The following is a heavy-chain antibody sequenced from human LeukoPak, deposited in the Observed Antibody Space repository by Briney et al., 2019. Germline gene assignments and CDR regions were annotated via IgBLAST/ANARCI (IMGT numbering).Heavy chain of an antibody. CDR3: ARGRCGSWPPYCSGGSHRTKGNWFDP. V-gene: IGHV4-34*01. J-gene: IGHJ5*02. Sequence: SSETLSLTCAVYGGSFSGYYWSWIRQPPGKGLEWIGEINHSGSTNYNPSLKSRVTISVDTSKNQFSLKLSSVTAADTAVYYCARGRCGSWPPYCSGGSHRTKGNWFDPWGQGTLVTVSS. D-gene: IGHD2-15*01. CDR2: INHSGST. CDR1: GGSFSGYY.